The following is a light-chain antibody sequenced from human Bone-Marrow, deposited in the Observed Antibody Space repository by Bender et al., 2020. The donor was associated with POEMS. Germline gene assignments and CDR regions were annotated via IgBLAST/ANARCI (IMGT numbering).Light chain of an antibody. V-gene: IGLV2-23*01. J-gene: IGLJ1*01. CDR1: SSDIGNYHL. CDR3: CSYAGSTTYV. CDR2: EGS. Sequence: QSALTQPASVSGSPGQSITISCTGTSSDIGNYHLVSWYQQHPGKAPKLVIYEGSKRPSGVSYRFSGSQSGNTASLTISGLQAEDEADYFCCSYAGSTTYVFGSGTKVTVL.